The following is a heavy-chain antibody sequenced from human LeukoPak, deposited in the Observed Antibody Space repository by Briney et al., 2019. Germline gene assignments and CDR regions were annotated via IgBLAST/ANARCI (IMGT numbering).Heavy chain of an antibody. CDR3: AREDYDSSVYYGGVFDY. J-gene: IGHJ4*02. D-gene: IGHD3-22*01. Sequence: AGGSLRLSCAASGFTFSSYAMHWVRQAPGKGLEWVAVISYDGSNKYYADSVKGRFTISRDNAKNSLYLQMNSLRAEDTALYYCAREDYDSSVYYGGVFDYWGQGTLVTVSS. CDR1: GFTFSSYA. CDR2: ISYDGSNK. V-gene: IGHV3-30-3*01.